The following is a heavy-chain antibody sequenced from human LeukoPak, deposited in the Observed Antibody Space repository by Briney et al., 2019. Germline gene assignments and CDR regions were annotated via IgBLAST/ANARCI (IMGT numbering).Heavy chain of an antibody. CDR2: ISAYNGNT. J-gene: IGHJ6*03. V-gene: IGHV1-18*01. CDR1: GYTFTSYG. D-gene: IGHD6-19*01. CDR3: ARCGRSGWYGDYYYMDV. Sequence: GASVKVSCKASGYTFTSYGISWVRQAPGQGLEWMGWISAYNGNTSYAQKLQGRVTMTTDTSTSTAYMELRSLRSDDTAVYYCARCGRSGWYGDYYYMDVWGKGTTVTVSS.